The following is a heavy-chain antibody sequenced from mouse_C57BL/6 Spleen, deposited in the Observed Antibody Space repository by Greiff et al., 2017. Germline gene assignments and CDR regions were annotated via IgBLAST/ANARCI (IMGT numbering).Heavy chain of an antibody. Sequence: QVQLQQSGAELVRPGTSVKVSCKASGYAFTNYLIEWVQQRPGQGLEWIGVINPGSGGTNYNEKFKGKATLTADKSSSTAYMQLSSLTSEDSAVYFCARKGDGYYGAMDYWGQGTSVTVSS. CDR1: GYAFTNYL. CDR3: ARKGDGYYGAMDY. J-gene: IGHJ4*01. D-gene: IGHD2-3*01. V-gene: IGHV1-54*01. CDR2: INPGSGGT.